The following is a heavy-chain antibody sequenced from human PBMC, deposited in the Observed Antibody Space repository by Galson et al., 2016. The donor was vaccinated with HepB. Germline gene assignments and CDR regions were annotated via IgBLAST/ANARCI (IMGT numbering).Heavy chain of an antibody. CDR2: IHPDGSER. D-gene: IGHD3/OR15-3a*01. CDR1: GFNFRTYW. J-gene: IGHJ4*02. CDR3: ARGYTFGH. V-gene: IGHV3-7*01. Sequence: SLRLSCAASGFNFRTYWMSWVRQPPGKGLEWVANIHPDGSERYYVDSVKGRFTVSRDNAKTSLFLQMNSLRAEDTAVYYCARGYTFGHWGQGTLVAVSS.